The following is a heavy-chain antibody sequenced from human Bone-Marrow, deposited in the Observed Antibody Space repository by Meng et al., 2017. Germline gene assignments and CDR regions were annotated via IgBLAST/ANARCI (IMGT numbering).Heavy chain of an antibody. CDR2: IYNFGAP. Sequence: QLQLQESGPGLVKPSETLLRTCTVLGGSISDRSYYWGWDRLTPGKGLEWIGRIYNFGAPFSLPSFLRRVTISVDTSKNQFSLKLSSVTAADTAVFYCARHKGTPSGYLYFDYWGQGILVTVSS. CDR1: GGSISDRSYY. J-gene: IGHJ4*02. CDR3: ARHKGTPSGYLYFDY. V-gene: IGHV4-39*01. D-gene: IGHD3-9*01.